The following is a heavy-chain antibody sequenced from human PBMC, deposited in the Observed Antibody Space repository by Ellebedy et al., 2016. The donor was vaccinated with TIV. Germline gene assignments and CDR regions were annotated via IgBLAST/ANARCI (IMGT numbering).Heavy chain of an antibody. CDR3: ARGRRDGYRFRGDWFDP. CDR1: GYTFTSYG. J-gene: IGHJ5*02. CDR2: ISAYNGNT. D-gene: IGHD5-24*01. V-gene: IGHV1-18*04. Sequence: ASVKVSCXASGYTFTSYGISWVRQAPGQGLEWMGWISAYNGNTNYAQKLQGRVTMTTDTSTSTAYMELRSLRSDDTAVYYCARGRRDGYRFRGDWFDPWGQGTLVTVSS.